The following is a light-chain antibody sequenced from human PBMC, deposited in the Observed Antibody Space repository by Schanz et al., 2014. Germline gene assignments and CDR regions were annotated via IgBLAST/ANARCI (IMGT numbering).Light chain of an antibody. CDR1: QSISSY. V-gene: IGKV3-20*01. J-gene: IGKJ1*01. CDR2: GVS. Sequence: EIVLTQSPATLSLSPGERATLSCRASQSISSYLAWYQQKPGQAPRLLIYGVSSRATGIPDRFSGSGSGTDFTLIISRLEPEDFAVYYCQQYGSSSWTFGQGTKVEIK. CDR3: QQYGSSSWT.